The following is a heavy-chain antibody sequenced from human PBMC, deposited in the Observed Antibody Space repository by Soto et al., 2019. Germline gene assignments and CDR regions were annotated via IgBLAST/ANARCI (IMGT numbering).Heavy chain of an antibody. CDR2: ISGSGGST. CDR1: GFTFSSYA. J-gene: IGHJ6*02. D-gene: IGHD5-12*01. Sequence: GSLRLSCAASGFTFSSYAMSWVRQAPGKGLEWVSAISGSGGSTYYADSVKGRFTISRDNSKNTLYLQMNSLRAEDTAVYYCAKDNYSGYDYRYYYYGMDVWGQGTTVTVSS. V-gene: IGHV3-23*01. CDR3: AKDNYSGYDYRYYYYGMDV.